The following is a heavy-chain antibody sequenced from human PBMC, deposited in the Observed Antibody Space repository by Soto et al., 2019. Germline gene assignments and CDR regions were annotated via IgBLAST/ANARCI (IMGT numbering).Heavy chain of an antibody. J-gene: IGHJ4*02. CDR2: IKKDGSEK. D-gene: IGHD6-19*01. Sequence: GGSLRLSCAASGFTFSSYWMSWVRQAPGKGLEWVANIKKDGSEKYYVDSVKGRFTISRDNAKNSLYLQMNSLRAEDTAVYYCATHSSGWWNFDYWGQGTLVTVSS. CDR1: GFTFSSYW. CDR3: ATHSSGWWNFDY. V-gene: IGHV3-7*01.